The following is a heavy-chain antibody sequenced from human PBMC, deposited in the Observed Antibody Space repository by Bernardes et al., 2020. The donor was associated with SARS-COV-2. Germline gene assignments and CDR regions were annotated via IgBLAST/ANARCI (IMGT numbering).Heavy chain of an antibody. Sequence: GGSLRLSCAASGFTFSSYWMHWVRQAPGKGLVWVSRINSDGSSTSYADSVKGRFTISRDNAKNTLYLQMNSLRAEDTAVYYCARASITIFGVVIPAFDIWGQGTMVTVSS. D-gene: IGHD3-3*01. CDR2: INSDGSST. V-gene: IGHV3-74*01. J-gene: IGHJ3*02. CDR1: GFTFSSYW. CDR3: ARASITIFGVVIPAFDI.